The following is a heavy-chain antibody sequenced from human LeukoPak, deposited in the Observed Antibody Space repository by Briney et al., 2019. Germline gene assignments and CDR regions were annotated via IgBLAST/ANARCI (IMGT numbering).Heavy chain of an antibody. CDR1: GFTFNNYA. CDR3: AKENSIPVAGTSGDYYYYGMDV. CDR2: ISGSGDST. Sequence: PGGSLRLSCEASGFTFNNYAMSWVRQAPGKGLEWVSAISGSGDSTYYTDSVKGRFSISRDNSKNTLYLQMSSLRAEDTAVYYCAKENSIPVAGTSGDYYYYGMDVWGKGTTVTVSS. V-gene: IGHV3-23*01. J-gene: IGHJ6*04. D-gene: IGHD6-19*01.